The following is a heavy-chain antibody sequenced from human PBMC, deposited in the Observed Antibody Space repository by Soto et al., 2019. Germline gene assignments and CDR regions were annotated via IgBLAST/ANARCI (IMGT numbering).Heavy chain of an antibody. CDR3: ASYSSGYYLDY. J-gene: IGHJ4*02. V-gene: IGHV4-30-2*01. Sequence: SETLSLTCAVSGGSISSGGYSWSWIRQPPGKGLEWIGYIYHSGSTYYNPSLKSRVTISVDRSKNQFSLKLSSVTAADTAVYYCASYSSGYYLDYWGQGTLVTVSS. CDR2: IYHSGST. D-gene: IGHD3-22*01. CDR1: GGSISSGGYS.